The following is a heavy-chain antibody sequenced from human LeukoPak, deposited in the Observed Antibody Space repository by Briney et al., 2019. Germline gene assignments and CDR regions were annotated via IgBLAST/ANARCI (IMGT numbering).Heavy chain of an antibody. CDR3: ARDRGRSSSGWSTTAYFDY. V-gene: IGHV3-33*01. D-gene: IGHD6-19*01. J-gene: IGHJ4*02. CDR1: GFTFNSYG. Sequence: GGSLRLSCAGSGFTFNSYGMHWVRQAPGKGLEWVAVIWYDGSKKYYADSVKGRFTISRDNSKNTLYLQMNSLRAEDTAAYYCARDRGRSSSGWSTTAYFDYWGQGTLVTVSS. CDR2: IWYDGSKK.